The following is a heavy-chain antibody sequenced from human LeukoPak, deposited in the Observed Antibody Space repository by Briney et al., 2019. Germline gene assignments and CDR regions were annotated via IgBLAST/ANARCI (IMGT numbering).Heavy chain of an antibody. CDR3: VKTSEYYDP. CDR2: IGTNGGSI. Sequence: GGSLRLSCSASGFTFSSFGMHWVRQAPGKGLEYVSSIGTNGGSIVYADSVRDRFTISRDNSKNTLYLQTSSLRAEDTAVYFCVKTSEYYDPWGQGTLVTVSS. J-gene: IGHJ5*02. CDR1: GFTFSSFG. V-gene: IGHV3-64D*06. D-gene: IGHD3-16*01.